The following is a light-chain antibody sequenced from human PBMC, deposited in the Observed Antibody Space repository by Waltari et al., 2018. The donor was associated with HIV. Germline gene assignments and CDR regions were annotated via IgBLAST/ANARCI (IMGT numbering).Light chain of an antibody. CDR2: EVK. V-gene: IGLV2-23*02. CDR3: CSYAGSDTLV. J-gene: IGLJ3*02. CDR1: SRNVRTYNL. Sequence: HSALTPPASVSGSPGPSLPISCTGTSRNVRTYNLVPWYPQHPGKAPKLLIYEVKRRPSGLSDRFSGSKSGNTASLTVSGLQAEDEAIYYCCSYAGSDTLVFGGGTSLTIL.